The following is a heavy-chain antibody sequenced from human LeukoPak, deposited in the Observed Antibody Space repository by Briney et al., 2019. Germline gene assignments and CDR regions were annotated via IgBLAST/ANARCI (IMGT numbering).Heavy chain of an antibody. J-gene: IGHJ6*02. Sequence: GASVKVSCKASGGTFSSYAISWVRQAPGQGLEWMGGIIPIFGTANYAQKFQGRVTITADESTSTAYMELSSLRSEDTAVYYCARDRRRYYDFWSGYYLEQVAYGMDVWGQGTTVTVSS. CDR2: IIPIFGTA. V-gene: IGHV1-69*13. CDR3: ARDRRRYYDFWSGYYLEQVAYGMDV. CDR1: GGTFSSYA. D-gene: IGHD3-3*01.